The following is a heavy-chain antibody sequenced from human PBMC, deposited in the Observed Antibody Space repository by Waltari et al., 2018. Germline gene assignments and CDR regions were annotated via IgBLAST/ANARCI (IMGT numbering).Heavy chain of an antibody. D-gene: IGHD6-19*01. CDR2: IGTAGDT. V-gene: IGHV3-13*01. J-gene: IGHJ4*02. CDR1: GFTFSSYD. CDR3: ARGDSSGWYYFDY. Sequence: EVQLVESGGGLVQPGGSLRLSCAASGFTFSSYDMHWVRQATGKGLEWVSAIGTAGDTYYPGSVKGRFTIARENAKNSLYLQMDRLRAWDSAVYYCARGDSSGWYYFDYWGQGPLVTVSS.